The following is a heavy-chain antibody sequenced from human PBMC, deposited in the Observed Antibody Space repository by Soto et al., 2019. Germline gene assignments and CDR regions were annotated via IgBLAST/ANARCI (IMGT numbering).Heavy chain of an antibody. Sequence: GGSLRLSCAASGFTVSSNYMSWVRQAPGKGLVWVSHINTDGTNSNYADSVKGRFTISRDNAKSTLFLQMNSLRDEDTAVYYCAREFCSGGNCYTYYFDPWGQGIPVTVSS. V-gene: IGHV3-74*01. J-gene: IGHJ5*02. CDR1: GFTVSSNY. D-gene: IGHD2-15*01. CDR2: INTDGTNS. CDR3: AREFCSGGNCYTYYFDP.